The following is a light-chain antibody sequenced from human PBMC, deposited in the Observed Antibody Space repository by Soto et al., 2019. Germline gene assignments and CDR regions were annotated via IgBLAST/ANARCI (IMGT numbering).Light chain of an antibody. J-gene: IGLJ1*01. CDR2: EVS. V-gene: IGLV2-18*02. Sequence: QSALTQPPSVSGSPGQSITVSCAGSSSDVGSYHRVSWYQQSPGTAPKLLIYEVSNRPSGVPDRFSGSKSGNTASLIISGLQAEDEADYYCSSYSSSSRYVFGTGTKLTVL. CDR1: SSDVGSYHR. CDR3: SSYSSSSRYV.